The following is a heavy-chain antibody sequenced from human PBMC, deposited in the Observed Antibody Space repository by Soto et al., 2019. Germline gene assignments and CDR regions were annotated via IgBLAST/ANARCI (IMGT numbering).Heavy chain of an antibody. CDR1: GYTFINNH. V-gene: IGHV1-18*01. CDR2: INTYNGMT. Sequence: QVQLVQSGGEVKKPGASVTVSCKSSGYTFINNHITWVRQAPGQGLEWMAWINTYNGMTDYAQRFQGRVTMTRDTSTSTAYMELRNLGSDDTAVYFCAKSPRGEMATDWGQGTVVTVSS. CDR3: AKSPRGEMATD. D-gene: IGHD5-12*01. J-gene: IGHJ4*02.